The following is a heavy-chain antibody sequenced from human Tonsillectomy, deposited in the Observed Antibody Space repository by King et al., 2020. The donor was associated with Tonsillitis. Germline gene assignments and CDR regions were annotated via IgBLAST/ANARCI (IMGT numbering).Heavy chain of an antibody. CDR2: TSYDGDIQ. Sequence: VQLVESGGGVVQPGRSLRLSCAASGFTFSSYGMHWVRQAPGKGLQWVAVTSYDGDIQYYADSVKGRFTISRDNSKNTLYLQMDSLRAEDTAVYYCAKSRAGSSWYGGDCWGQGTLVTVSS. J-gene: IGHJ4*02. CDR1: GFTFSSYG. V-gene: IGHV3-30*18. CDR3: AKSRAGSSWYGGDC. D-gene: IGHD6-13*01.